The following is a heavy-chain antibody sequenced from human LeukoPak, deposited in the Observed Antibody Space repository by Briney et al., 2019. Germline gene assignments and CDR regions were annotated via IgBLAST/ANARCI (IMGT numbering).Heavy chain of an antibody. CDR1: GFTFDDYA. J-gene: IGHJ4*01. Sequence: PGGSLRLSCAASGFTFDDYAMHWVRQAPGKGLECVSLISWDGDSTYYSDSVKGRFTISRDNARTSLYLQMNSLGPDDTALYYCSTDPRSLTYCGHGTLVTVSS. V-gene: IGHV3-43D*03. CDR2: ISWDGDST. D-gene: IGHD2-8*01. CDR3: STDPRSLTY.